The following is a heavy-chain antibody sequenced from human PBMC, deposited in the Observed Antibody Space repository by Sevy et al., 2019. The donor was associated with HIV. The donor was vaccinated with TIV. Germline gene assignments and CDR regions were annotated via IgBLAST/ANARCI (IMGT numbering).Heavy chain of an antibody. CDR2: IYPGDSDT. D-gene: IGHD3-9*01. V-gene: IGHV5-51*01. J-gene: IGHJ4*02. CDR3: VIGGRDSYVRYNDWHADY. CDR1: GYSFTSYW. Sequence: GESLKISCKGSGYSFTSYWIGWVRQMPGKGLEWMGIIYPGDSDTRYSPSFQGQVTISADKSISTAYLQWSSLKASDSAVYYCVIGGRDSYVRYNDWHADYWGQGTLVTVSS.